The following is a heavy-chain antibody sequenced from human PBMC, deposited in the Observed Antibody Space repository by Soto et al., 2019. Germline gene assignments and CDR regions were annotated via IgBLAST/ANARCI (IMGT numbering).Heavy chain of an antibody. D-gene: IGHD6-13*01. CDR3: AREYPGIAAVGFDP. CDR1: GFSLSNTRMG. Sequence: QVTLKESGPVLVKPTETLTLTCTISGFSLSNTRMGVSWIRQPPGKALEWLAHIFSNDEKSYSTSLKSRLTISKDTSKSQVVLTMTNMDPVDTATYYCAREYPGIAAVGFDPWGQGTLVTVSS. CDR2: IFSNDEK. V-gene: IGHV2-26*03. J-gene: IGHJ5*02.